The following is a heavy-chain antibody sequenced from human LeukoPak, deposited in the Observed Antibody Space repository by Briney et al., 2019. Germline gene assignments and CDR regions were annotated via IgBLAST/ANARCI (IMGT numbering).Heavy chain of an antibody. Sequence: ASVKVSCKASGYTFTGYYMHWVRQAPGQGLEWMGRINPNSGVTNYAQKFQGRVTMTRDTSISTAYMELSRLRSDDTAVYYCARAKGSITMVRGVTPYFDYWGQGTLVTVSS. V-gene: IGHV1-2*06. J-gene: IGHJ4*02. D-gene: IGHD3-10*01. CDR1: GYTFTGYY. CDR2: INPNSGVT. CDR3: ARAKGSITMVRGVTPYFDY.